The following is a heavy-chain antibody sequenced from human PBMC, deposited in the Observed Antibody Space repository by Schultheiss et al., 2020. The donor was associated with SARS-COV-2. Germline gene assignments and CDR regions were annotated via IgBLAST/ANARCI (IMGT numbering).Heavy chain of an antibody. CDR3: AKRWLAYYFDY. V-gene: IGHV3-30*18. D-gene: IGHD6-19*01. CDR1: GFTFSSYA. J-gene: IGHJ4*02. CDR2: ISYDGGHE. Sequence: GESLKISCAASGFTFSSYAMSWVRQAPGKGLEWVALISYDGGHEDYADSVKGRFTISRDNSQNTLYLQMNGLKPEDTATYYCAKRWLAYYFDYWGQGTLVTVSS.